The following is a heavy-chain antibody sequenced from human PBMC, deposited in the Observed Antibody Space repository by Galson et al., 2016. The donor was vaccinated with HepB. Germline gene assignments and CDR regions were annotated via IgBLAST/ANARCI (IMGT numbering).Heavy chain of an antibody. V-gene: IGHV1-69*01. Sequence: CKASGGTFNNYAISWVRQAPGQGLEWMGGIIPIFGTVNYAQKFQGRVTISADESTGTADMELSSLRSEDTAVYYCARGGHRYCSGGSCFNWFDSWGQETLVTVSS. J-gene: IGHJ5*01. CDR1: GGTFNNYA. CDR2: IIPIFGTV. D-gene: IGHD2-15*01. CDR3: ARGGHRYCSGGSCFNWFDS.